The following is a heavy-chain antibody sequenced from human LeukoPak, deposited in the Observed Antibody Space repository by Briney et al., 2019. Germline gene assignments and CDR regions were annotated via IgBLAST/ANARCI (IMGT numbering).Heavy chain of an antibody. Sequence: GGSLRLSCAASGFTFSSYAMSWVRQAPGKGLEWVSAISGSGGSTYYADSVKGRFTISRDNSKNTLYLQINSLRAEDTAVYYCASFRTTGTTQLNYWGQGTLVTVSS. J-gene: IGHJ4*02. V-gene: IGHV3-23*01. CDR2: ISGSGGST. CDR3: ASFRTTGTTQLNY. CDR1: GFTFSSYA. D-gene: IGHD1-1*01.